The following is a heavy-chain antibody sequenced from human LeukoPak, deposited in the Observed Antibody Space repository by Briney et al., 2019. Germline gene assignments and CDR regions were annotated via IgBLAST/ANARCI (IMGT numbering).Heavy chain of an antibody. CDR2: IYSGGST. CDR3: ARTYCSGGSCYFLSSKYYYYGMDV. J-gene: IGHJ6*02. CDR1: GFTVSSNY. V-gene: IGHV3-53*01. Sequence: PGGSLRLSCAASGFTVSSNYMSWVRQAPGKGLEWVSVIYSGGSTYYADSVKGRFTISRDNSKNTLYLQMNSLRAEDTAVYYCARTYCSGGSCYFLSSKYYYYGMDVWGQGTTVTVSS. D-gene: IGHD2-15*01.